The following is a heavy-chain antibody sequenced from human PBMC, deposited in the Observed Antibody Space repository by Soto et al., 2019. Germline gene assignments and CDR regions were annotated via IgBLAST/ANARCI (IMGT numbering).Heavy chain of an antibody. CDR3: ARDGGRDGYFGNWLDP. J-gene: IGHJ5*02. D-gene: IGHD5-12*01. CDR2: IIPIFGTT. Sequence: QVQLVQSGAEVKKPGSSVKVSCKASGGTFSNYAISWVRQAPGQGLEWVGGIIPIFGTTNFAQKFQGRVTNTADESTTTAYMELSGLRSEDTAVYYCARDGGRDGYFGNWLDPWGQGTLVTVSS. CDR1: GGTFSNYA. V-gene: IGHV1-69*12.